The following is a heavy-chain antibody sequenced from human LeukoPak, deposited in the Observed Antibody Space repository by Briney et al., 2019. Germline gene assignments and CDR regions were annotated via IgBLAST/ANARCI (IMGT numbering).Heavy chain of an antibody. CDR1: GFTFSSYA. D-gene: IGHD3-9*01. Sequence: GGSLRLSCAASGFTFSSYAMSWVRQAPGKGLEWVSAISGSGGSTYYADSVKGRFTISRDNSKNTLYLQMNSLRPEDTAVYYCARPLRYLDSELDYWGQGTLVSVSS. J-gene: IGHJ4*02. CDR3: ARPLRYLDSELDY. CDR2: ISGSGGST. V-gene: IGHV3-23*01.